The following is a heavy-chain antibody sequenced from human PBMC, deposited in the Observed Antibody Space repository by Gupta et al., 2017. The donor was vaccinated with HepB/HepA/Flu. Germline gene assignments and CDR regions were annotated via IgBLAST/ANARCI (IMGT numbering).Heavy chain of an antibody. V-gene: IGHV3-9*01. Sequence: EVQLVESGGGLVQPGRSLSLSCTASGYILVDYAMYWVRQAPGKGREWVSGINWDSDKIVYADSVKGRFTISRDNAKNSLYLQMNSLRSEDTAMYYCAKDVFLDDRRENYWGQGTLVSVSS. J-gene: IGHJ4*02. CDR1: GYILVDYA. CDR3: AKDVFLDDRRENY. D-gene: IGHD1-14*01. CDR2: INWDSDKI.